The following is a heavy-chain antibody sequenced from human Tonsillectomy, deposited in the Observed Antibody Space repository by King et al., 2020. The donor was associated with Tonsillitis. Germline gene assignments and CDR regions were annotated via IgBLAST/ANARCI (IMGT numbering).Heavy chain of an antibody. CDR2: ISPHRNYV. CDR1: GFTFNKYN. D-gene: IGHD2-8*02. J-gene: IGHJ6*02. CDR3: ARAEDDLVLAMIRQYGMDV. V-gene: IGHV3-21*01. Sequence: VQLVESGGGLVKPGGSLRLSCAASGFTFNKYNMNWVRQAPGKGLEWVSSISPHRNYVSYADSVKGRFTISRDNARNSLYLQMNSLRAEDTAVYYCARAEDDLVLAMIRQYGMDVWGQGTTVTVSS.